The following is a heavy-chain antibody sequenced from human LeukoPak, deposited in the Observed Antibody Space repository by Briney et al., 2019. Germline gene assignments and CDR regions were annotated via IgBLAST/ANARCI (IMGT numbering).Heavy chain of an antibody. V-gene: IGHV1-3*01. CDR1: GYTFTSYG. J-gene: IGHJ6*02. CDR3: ARGPDPHYDFWSGYYRYYYYYGMDV. Sequence: ASVKVSCKASGYTFTSYGISWVRQAPGQGLEWMGWINAGNGNTKYSQKFQGRVTITRDTSASTAYMELSSLRSEDTAVYYCARGPDPHYDFWSGYYRYYYYYGMDVWGQGTTVTVSS. D-gene: IGHD3-3*01. CDR2: INAGNGNT.